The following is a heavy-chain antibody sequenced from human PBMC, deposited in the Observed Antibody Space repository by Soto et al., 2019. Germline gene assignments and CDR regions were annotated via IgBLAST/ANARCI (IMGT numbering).Heavy chain of an antibody. J-gene: IGHJ5*02. Sequence: PSETLSLTCAVSGGSISSSNWWSWVRQPPGKGLEWIGEIYHSGSTNYNPSLKSRVTISVDKSKNQFSLKLSSVTAADTAVYYCARIYASGNMNWFDPWGQGTLVTVSS. CDR3: ARIYASGNMNWFDP. CDR2: IYHSGST. V-gene: IGHV4-4*02. CDR1: GGSISSSNW. D-gene: IGHD3-10*01.